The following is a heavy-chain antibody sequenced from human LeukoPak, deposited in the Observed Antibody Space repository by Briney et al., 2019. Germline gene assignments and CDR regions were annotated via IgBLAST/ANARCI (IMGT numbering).Heavy chain of an antibody. D-gene: IGHD2-8*01. J-gene: IGHJ6*02. Sequence: GGSLRLSCAASGFTFSGYSMNWVRQAPGKGLEWVSSISSSSSYIYYADSVKGRFTISRENAKNSLYLQMNSLRAGDTAVYYCARGSNRGMDVWGQGTTVTVSS. CDR3: ARGSNRGMDV. CDR2: ISSSSSYI. V-gene: IGHV3-21*01. CDR1: GFTFSGYS.